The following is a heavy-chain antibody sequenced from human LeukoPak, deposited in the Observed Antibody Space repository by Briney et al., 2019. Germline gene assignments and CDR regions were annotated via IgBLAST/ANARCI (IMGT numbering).Heavy chain of an antibody. D-gene: IGHD6-13*01. Sequence: GSLRLSCAASGFTVSSNYMSWVRQAPGKGLEWVSVIYSGGSTYYADSVKGRFTISRDNSKNTLYLQMNSLRVEDTALYYCTMGSSSWYPTRDFQHWGQGTLVTVSS. V-gene: IGHV3-53*05. CDR1: GFTVSSNY. CDR2: IYSGGST. J-gene: IGHJ1*01. CDR3: TMGSSSWYPTRDFQH.